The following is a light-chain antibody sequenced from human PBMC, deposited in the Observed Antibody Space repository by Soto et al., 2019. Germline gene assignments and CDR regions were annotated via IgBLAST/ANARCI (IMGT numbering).Light chain of an antibody. CDR3: QQYGSSLT. J-gene: IGKJ4*01. V-gene: IGKV3-20*01. CDR1: QSVSSY. CDR2: GAS. Sequence: EIVLTQSPATLSLSPGGRATLSGRASQSVSSYLAWYQQKPGQAPRLLIYGASSRATGIPDRFSGSASGTDFTLTISRLEPEDFAVYYCQQYGSSLTFGGGTKVDI.